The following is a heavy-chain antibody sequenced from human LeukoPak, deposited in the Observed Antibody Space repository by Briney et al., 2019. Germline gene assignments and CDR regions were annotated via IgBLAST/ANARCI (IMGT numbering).Heavy chain of an antibody. CDR2: IYYSGST. CDR3: ARDGGGYDLKFDP. D-gene: IGHD5-12*01. CDR1: GGSLTNYY. J-gene: IGHJ5*02. Sequence: PSETLSLTCTVSGGSLTNYYWSWIRQPPGKGLDWIGHIYYSGSTNYNPSLKSRVTISVDTSKNQFSLKLSSVTAADTAVYYCARDGGGYDLKFDPWGQGTLVTVSS. V-gene: IGHV4-59*12.